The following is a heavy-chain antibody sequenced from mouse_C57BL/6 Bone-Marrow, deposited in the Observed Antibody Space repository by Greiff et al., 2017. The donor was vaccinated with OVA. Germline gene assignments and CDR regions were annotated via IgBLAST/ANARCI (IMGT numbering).Heavy chain of an antibody. V-gene: IGHV1-53*01. J-gene: IGHJ4*01. CDR3: ARRGPHCAPMDY. CDR1: GFTFTSYC. CDR2: INPSNGGT. Sequence: QVQLQQPGTELVKPGASVKLSCKASGFTFTSYCMHWVKQRPGQGLEWIGNINPSNGGTNYNEKFQSKATLTVDKSSSTAYMQLSSLTSEDSAVYCCARRGPHCAPMDYWGQGTSVTVSS.